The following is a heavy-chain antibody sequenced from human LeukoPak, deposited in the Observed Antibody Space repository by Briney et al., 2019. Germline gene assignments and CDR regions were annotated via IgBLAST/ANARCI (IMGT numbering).Heavy chain of an antibody. CDR3: AKDLYSHADYLNYFDY. J-gene: IGHJ4*02. V-gene: IGHV3-23*01. CDR1: GLTFSDYA. Sequence: GGSLRLSCTTSGLTFSDYAMSWVRQAPGKGLEWVSAIGGSGTDTYYADSVKGRFTISRDNYKNTLFMQMNTLRAEDTAIYYCAKDLYSHADYLNYFDYWGQGTLVTVSS. D-gene: IGHD4-17*01. CDR2: IGGSGTDT.